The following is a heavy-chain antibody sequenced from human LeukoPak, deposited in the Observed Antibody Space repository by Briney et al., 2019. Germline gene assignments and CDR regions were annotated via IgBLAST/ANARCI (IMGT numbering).Heavy chain of an antibody. Sequence: GGPLCLSCAASGFTFSDYYMTWIRQAPGKGLECVSYISSSSDYTNYPDSVKGRFTISRDNAKNSLYLQMNSLRAEDTAVYYCAREYDSSVWARFDYWGQGTLVTVAA. CDR2: ISSSSDYT. D-gene: IGHD3-22*01. CDR1: GFTFSDYY. J-gene: IGHJ4*02. CDR3: AREYDSSVWARFDY. V-gene: IGHV3-11*05.